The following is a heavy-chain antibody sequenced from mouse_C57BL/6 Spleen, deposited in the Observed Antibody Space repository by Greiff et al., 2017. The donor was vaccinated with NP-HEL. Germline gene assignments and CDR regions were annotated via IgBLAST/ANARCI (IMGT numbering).Heavy chain of an antibody. CDR3: ASGAAQWAMDY. CDR1: GYSFTGYY. CDR2: INPSTGGT. D-gene: IGHD3-2*02. V-gene: IGHV1-42*01. J-gene: IGHJ4*01. Sequence: EVQLQQSGPELVKPGASVKISCKASGYSFTGYYMNWVKQSPEKSLEWIGEINPSTGGTTYNQKFKAKATLTVDKSSSTAYMQLKSLTSEDSAVYYCASGAAQWAMDYWGQGTSVTVSS.